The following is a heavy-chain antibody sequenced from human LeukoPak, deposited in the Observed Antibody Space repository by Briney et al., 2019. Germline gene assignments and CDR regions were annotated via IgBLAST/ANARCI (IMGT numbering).Heavy chain of an antibody. V-gene: IGHV4-34*01. CDR1: GGSFSGYY. J-gene: IGHJ4*02. CDR2: IHDSGGT. CDR3: ARDPNGDYD. D-gene: IGHD4-17*01. Sequence: PSETLSLTCAVYGGSFSGYYWSWIRQPPGKGLEWIGEIHDSGGTNYNPSLKSRVTMSVDTSKNQFSLKLSSVTAADTAVYYRARDPNGDYDWGQGTLVTVSS.